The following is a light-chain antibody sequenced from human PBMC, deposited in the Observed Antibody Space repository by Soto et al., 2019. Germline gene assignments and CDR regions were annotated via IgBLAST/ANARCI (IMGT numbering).Light chain of an antibody. J-gene: IGKJ4*01. Sequence: DIQMTQSPSSLSASVGDKVTITCRASQDVSIWLAWFQQKPGEAPKLLIYGASSLQSGVPSRFSGTGSGTYFTLTINSLQPEDFATYYCLQAKSFPRTFGGGTKVEVK. CDR3: LQAKSFPRT. CDR2: GAS. V-gene: IGKV1-12*01. CDR1: QDVSIW.